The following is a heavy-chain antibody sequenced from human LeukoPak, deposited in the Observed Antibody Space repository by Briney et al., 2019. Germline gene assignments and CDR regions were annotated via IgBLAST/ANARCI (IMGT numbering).Heavy chain of an antibody. Sequence: KPSQTLSLTCTVSGGSISSGSYYWSWIRQPAGKGLEWIGRIYTSGSTNYNPSLKSRVTISVDTSKNQFSLKLSSVTAADTAVYYCARHLTTNSSGWYVPEYFQHWGQGTLVTVSS. CDR1: GGSISSGSYY. V-gene: IGHV4-61*02. CDR2: IYTSGST. J-gene: IGHJ1*01. D-gene: IGHD6-19*01. CDR3: ARHLTTNSSGWYVPEYFQH.